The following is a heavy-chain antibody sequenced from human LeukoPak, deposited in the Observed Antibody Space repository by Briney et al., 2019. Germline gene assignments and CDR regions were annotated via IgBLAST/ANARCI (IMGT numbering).Heavy chain of an antibody. CDR2: ISSSGSTI. Sequence: PGGSLRLSCAASGFTFSSYGMNWVRQAPGKGLEWVSYISSSGSTIYYADSVKGRFTISRDNSKNTLYLQMNSLRAEDTAVYYCARGKGPYYYDSSGYWKNWGQGTLVTVSS. D-gene: IGHD3-22*01. CDR3: ARGKGPYYYDSSGYWKN. J-gene: IGHJ4*02. CDR1: GFTFSSYG. V-gene: IGHV3-48*01.